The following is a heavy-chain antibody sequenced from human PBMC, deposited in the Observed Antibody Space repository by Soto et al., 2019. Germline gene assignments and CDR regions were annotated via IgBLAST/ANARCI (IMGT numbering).Heavy chain of an antibody. D-gene: IGHD6-13*01. J-gene: IGHJ5*02. Sequence: PSETLSFTCAVSGYSISSGHYWGWIRQPPGQGLEWIGSIYHSGSTSYNPSLKSRVTTSVDTSKNQFSLKLNSVTAADTAVYYCARYSTSSNWFDPWGQGTLVTVSS. CDR1: GYSISSGHY. V-gene: IGHV4-38-2*01. CDR3: ARYSTSSNWFDP. CDR2: IYHSGST.